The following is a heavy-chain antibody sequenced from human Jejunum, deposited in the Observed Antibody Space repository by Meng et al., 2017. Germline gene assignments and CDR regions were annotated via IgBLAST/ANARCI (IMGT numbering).Heavy chain of an antibody. D-gene: IGHD1-1*01. Sequence: DSVKARFTIPRDNSKETLDVQMNSLRVEDTAVYYCARGRYDNNWYINYWGQGTLVTVSS. J-gene: IGHJ4*02. V-gene: IGHV3-64*04. CDR3: ARGRYDNNWYINY.